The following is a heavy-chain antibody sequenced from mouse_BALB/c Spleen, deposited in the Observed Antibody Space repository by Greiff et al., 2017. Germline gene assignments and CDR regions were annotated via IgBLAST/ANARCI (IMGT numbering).Heavy chain of an antibody. J-gene: IGHJ4*01. CDR2: IYPYNGGT. CDR1: GYTFTDYN. D-gene: IGHD2-4*01. Sequence: VQLQQSGPELVKPGASVKISCKASGYTFTDYNMHWVKQSHGKSLEWIGYIYPYNGGTGYNQKFKSKATLTVDNSSSTAYMELRSLTSEDSAVYYGAREYARHYEGDYYAMDYWGQGTSVTVSS. CDR3: AREYARHYEGDYYAMDY. V-gene: IGHV1S29*02.